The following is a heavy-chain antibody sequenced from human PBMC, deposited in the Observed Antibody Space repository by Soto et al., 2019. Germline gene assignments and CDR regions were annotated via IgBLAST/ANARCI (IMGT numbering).Heavy chain of an antibody. CDR2: INHSGST. Sequence: SETLPLTGAVYGGSFSGYCWSWIRQPPGKGLEWIGEINHSGSTNYNPSLKSRVTISVDTSKNQFSLKLSSVTAADTAVYYCARGRGCSSTSCYYYYYYTDVWGKGTTVTVSS. CDR1: GGSFSGYC. D-gene: IGHD2-2*01. CDR3: ARGRGCSSTSCYYYYYYTDV. J-gene: IGHJ6*03. V-gene: IGHV4-34*01.